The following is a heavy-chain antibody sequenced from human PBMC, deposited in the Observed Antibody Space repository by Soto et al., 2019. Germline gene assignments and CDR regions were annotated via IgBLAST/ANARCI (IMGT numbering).Heavy chain of an antibody. J-gene: IGHJ4*02. V-gene: IGHV2-5*01. CDR2: IYWNDDK. CDR3: AHRGSPTGTYSDFWSGYYHFDY. D-gene: IGHD3-3*01. CDR1: GFSLSTSGVG. Sequence: SDPTLVNPTQTLTLTCTFSGFSLSTSGVGVGWIRQPPGKALEWLALIYWNDDKRYSPSLKSRLTITKDTSKNQVVLTMTNMDPVDTATYYCAHRGSPTGTYSDFWSGYYHFDYWGQGTLVTVSS.